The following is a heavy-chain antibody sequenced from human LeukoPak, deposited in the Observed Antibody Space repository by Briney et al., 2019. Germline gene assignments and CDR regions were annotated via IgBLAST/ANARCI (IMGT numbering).Heavy chain of an antibody. Sequence: SQTLSLTCVISGDSVSSKSAAWSWIRQSPSRGLEWLGRTFYRSKWFNDYAVSVKSRITINPDTSKNQFSLQLNSVTPEDTAIYYCARAVWYSSSWFYFDYWGQGTLVTVSS. CDR1: GDSVSSKSAA. CDR2: TFYRSKWFN. J-gene: IGHJ4*02. D-gene: IGHD6-13*01. V-gene: IGHV6-1*01. CDR3: ARAVWYSSSWFYFDY.